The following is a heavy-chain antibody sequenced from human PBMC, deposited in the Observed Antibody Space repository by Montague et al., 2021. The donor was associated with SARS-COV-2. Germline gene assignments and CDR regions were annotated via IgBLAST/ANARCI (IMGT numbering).Heavy chain of an antibody. Sequence: SETLSLTCTVSGGSIGSLSYYWGWLRQPPGKGLEWIGTVFNTGSTSTNPSLRSRATISMDRSKNQFSLELTSVTAADTSIYFCARKGYTRSDSFDIWGHGAMVTVTS. V-gene: IGHV4-39*01. D-gene: IGHD2-15*01. J-gene: IGHJ3*02. CDR2: VFNTGST. CDR3: ARKGYTRSDSFDI. CDR1: GGSIGSLSYY.